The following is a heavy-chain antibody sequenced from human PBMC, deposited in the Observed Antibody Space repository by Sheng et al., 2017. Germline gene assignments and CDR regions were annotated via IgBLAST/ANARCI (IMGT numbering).Heavy chain of an antibody. CDR1: GFSFSNYG. CDR2: IQYDGSNK. V-gene: IGHV3-30*02. J-gene: IGHJ4*02. CDR3: AKTPMPREYFQPFDY. Sequence: QVQLVESGGGVVQPGGSLRLSCAASGFSFSNYGMHWVRQAPGKGLEWVTFIQYDGSNKYYADSVKGRFTISRDNSENTVYLQMSSLRAEDTAVYYCAKTPMPREYFQPFDYRGQGTLVTVSS. D-gene: IGHD3-10*01.